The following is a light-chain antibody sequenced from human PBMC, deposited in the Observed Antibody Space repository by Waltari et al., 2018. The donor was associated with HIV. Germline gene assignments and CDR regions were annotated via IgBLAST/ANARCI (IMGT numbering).Light chain of an antibody. Sequence: SYELTQSPSVSVFPGQTARITCSGDKLGDKYACWYQQKPGHSPVLVIYQDNQHPSGIPERFSGSNSGNTATLTISGTQPVDEADYYCQVWDHSTQVVFGGGTKVTVL. J-gene: IGLJ2*01. CDR3: QVWDHSTQVV. CDR2: QDN. CDR1: KLGDKY. V-gene: IGLV3-1*01.